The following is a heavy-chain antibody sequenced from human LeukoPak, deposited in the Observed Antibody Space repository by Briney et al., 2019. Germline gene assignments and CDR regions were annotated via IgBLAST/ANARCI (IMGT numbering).Heavy chain of an antibody. CDR3: WTIVSATALDY. J-gene: IGHJ4*02. D-gene: IGHD5/OR15-5a*01. CDR1: GGSTSSSDYY. V-gene: IGHV4-39*01. Sequence: KASETLSLTCTVSGGSTSSSDYYWGWIRQPPGKGLEWIGSISYSGTTYNNPSLRSRVTMSVDTSKNQFSLNLSSVTAADTAIYYCWTIVSATALDYWGRGVLVTVSS. CDR2: ISYSGTT.